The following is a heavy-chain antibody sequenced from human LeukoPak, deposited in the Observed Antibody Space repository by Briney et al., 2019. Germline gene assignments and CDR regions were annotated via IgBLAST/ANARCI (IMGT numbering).Heavy chain of an antibody. Sequence: PGGSLRLSCAASGFTFSDYYMSWIRQAPGKGLEWVSYISSSGSTIYYADSVKGRFTISRDNAKNSLYLQMNSLRAEDTAVYYCARDAPTNGPNCDFWSGQVGDLYDYWGQGTLVTVSS. CDR3: ARDAPTNGPNCDFWSGQVGDLYDY. CDR1: GFTFSDYY. CDR2: ISSSGSTI. V-gene: IGHV3-11*04. D-gene: IGHD3-3*01. J-gene: IGHJ4*02.